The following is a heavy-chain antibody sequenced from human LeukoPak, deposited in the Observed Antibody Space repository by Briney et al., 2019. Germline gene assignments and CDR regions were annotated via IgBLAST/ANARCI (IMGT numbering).Heavy chain of an antibody. Sequence: SETLSLTCTVSGGSISSGGYYWSWIRQHPGKGLEWIGYIYYSGSTYYNPSLKSRVTISVDTSKNQFSLKLSSVTAADTAVYYCARVTAYGSGYYYYMDVWGKGTTVTVSS. J-gene: IGHJ6*03. V-gene: IGHV4-31*03. CDR1: GGSISSGGYY. D-gene: IGHD3-10*01. CDR3: ARVTAYGSGYYYYMDV. CDR2: IYYSGST.